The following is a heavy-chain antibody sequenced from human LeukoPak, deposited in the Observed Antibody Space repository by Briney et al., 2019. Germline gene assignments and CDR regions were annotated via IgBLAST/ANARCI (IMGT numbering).Heavy chain of an antibody. Sequence: SETLSLTCTVSGGSISSGSYYWSWIRQPAGKGLEWIGRIYTSGSTNYNPSLKSRVTISVDTSKNQFSLKLSSVTAADTAVYYCARTGYSSSWYLGYYYYMDVWGKGTTVTVSS. CDR1: GGSISSGSYY. V-gene: IGHV4-61*02. CDR3: ARTGYSSSWYLGYYYYMDV. D-gene: IGHD6-13*01. CDR2: IYTSGST. J-gene: IGHJ6*03.